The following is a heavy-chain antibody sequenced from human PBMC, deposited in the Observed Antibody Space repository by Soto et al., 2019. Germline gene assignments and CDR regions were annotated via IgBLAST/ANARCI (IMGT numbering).Heavy chain of an antibody. D-gene: IGHD2-21*02. Sequence: GGSLRLSCAASGFTVGNSYMTWLRQAPGKGLEWVSVIYSGGTTYYADSVKGRFTISRDSSKNTLYLQMNSLRAEDTAVYYCARGGGNYNWFDPWGQGDLVTGSS. CDR3: ARGGGNYNWFDP. J-gene: IGHJ5*02. V-gene: IGHV3-53*01. CDR2: IYSGGTT. CDR1: GFTVGNSY.